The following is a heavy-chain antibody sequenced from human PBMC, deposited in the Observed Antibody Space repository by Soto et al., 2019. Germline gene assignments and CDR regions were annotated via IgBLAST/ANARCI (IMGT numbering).Heavy chain of an antibody. Sequence: QVQLVQSGAEVKKPGASVTVSCKTSGYPLTDFYIHWVRQAPGQGLEWMAWINPHTGDTNTALKFQGRVTMTTDTSINTAFMELTRLSSADTAGYYCAREGGAAPGARREWYLALWGRGTLFSVSS. CDR1: GYPLTDFY. V-gene: IGHV1-2*02. CDR2: INPHTGDT. CDR3: AREGGAAPGARREWYLAL. J-gene: IGHJ2*01. D-gene: IGHD3-16*01.